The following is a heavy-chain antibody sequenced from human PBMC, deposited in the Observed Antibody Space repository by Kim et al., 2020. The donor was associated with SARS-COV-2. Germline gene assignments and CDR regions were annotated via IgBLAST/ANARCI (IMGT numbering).Heavy chain of an antibody. V-gene: IGHV4-59*13. J-gene: IGHJ3*02. CDR2: VYYSGTT. Sequence: SETLSLTCTVSSGSISSYYWSWIRQPPGKALEWIGYVYYSGTTNYNSSLKSRVTISVDTSKNKFSLKLSSVTAADTAVYFCASTGYCRGTSCFHDAFDIWGLGTMVTVSA. D-gene: IGHD2-2*01. CDR3: ASTGYCRGTSCFHDAFDI. CDR1: SGSISSYY.